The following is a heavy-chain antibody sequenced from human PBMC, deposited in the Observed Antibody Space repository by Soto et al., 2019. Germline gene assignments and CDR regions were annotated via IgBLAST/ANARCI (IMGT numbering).Heavy chain of an antibody. CDR3: AREQWLGQYYFDY. CDR1: GFTFSSYA. CDR2: ISYDGSNK. V-gene: IGHV3-30-3*01. Sequence: QVQLVESGGGVVQPGRSLRLSCAASGFTFSSYAMHWVRQAPGKGLEWVAVISYDGSNKYYADSVKGRFTISRDNSKNTLYLQMNSLRAEDTAVYYWAREQWLGQYYFDYWGQGTLVTVSS. D-gene: IGHD6-19*01. J-gene: IGHJ4*02.